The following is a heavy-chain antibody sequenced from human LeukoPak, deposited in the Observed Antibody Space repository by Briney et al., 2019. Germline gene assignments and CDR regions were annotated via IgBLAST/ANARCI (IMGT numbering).Heavy chain of an antibody. CDR3: ARGPNTVTDAFDI. CDR1: GGSISSYY. Sequence: SETLSLTCTVSGGSISSYYWSWIRQPPGKGLEWIGYIYYSGSTNYNPSLKSRVTISVDTSKNQFSLKLSSVTAADTAVCYCARGPNTVTDAFDIWGQGTMVTVSS. V-gene: IGHV4-59*01. J-gene: IGHJ3*02. D-gene: IGHD4-17*01. CDR2: IYYSGST.